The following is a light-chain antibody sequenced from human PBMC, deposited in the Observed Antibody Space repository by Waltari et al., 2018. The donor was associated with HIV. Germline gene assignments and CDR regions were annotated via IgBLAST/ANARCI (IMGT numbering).Light chain of an antibody. J-gene: IGLJ2*01. Sequence: QSVLTQSPSASETPGQRVTISCSGSISNIGTNFVYWYQQLPGTAPKVLIYRNSQRPSGVPDRFSGSKSGTSASLAISGLRSEDEADYYCEAWDDRLGGPVFGGGTRLTVL. V-gene: IGLV1-47*01. CDR3: EAWDDRLGGPV. CDR1: ISNIGTNF. CDR2: RNS.